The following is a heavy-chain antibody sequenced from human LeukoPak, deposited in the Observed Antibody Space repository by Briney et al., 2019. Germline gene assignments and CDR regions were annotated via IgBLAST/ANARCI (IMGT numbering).Heavy chain of an antibody. V-gene: IGHV1-69*13. J-gene: IGHJ4*02. CDR3: ARDSRIAAAGKLFDY. D-gene: IGHD6-13*01. CDR2: IIPIFGTA. Sequence: ASVEVSCKASIGTFSSYAIRWVRRAPGQGLEGMGGIIPIFGTANYAQELQGRVTLTAYESTSRSYREVSSVSSGHTAVYYCARDSRIAAAGKLFDYWGQGTLVTVSS. CDR1: IGTFSSYA.